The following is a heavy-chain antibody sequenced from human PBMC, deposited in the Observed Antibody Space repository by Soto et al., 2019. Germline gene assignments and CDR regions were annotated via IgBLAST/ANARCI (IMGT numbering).Heavy chain of an antibody. CDR1: GGTFSSYA. CDR2: IIPIFGTA. J-gene: IGHJ6*02. V-gene: IGHV1-69*13. CDR3: ARGNYYGSGSYYSPYYYYGMDV. D-gene: IGHD3-10*01. Sequence: SVKVSCKAAGGTFSSYAMSWVRQAPGQGLEWMGGIIPIFGTANYAQKFQGRVTITADESTSTAYMGLSSLRSEDTAVYYCARGNYYGSGSYYSPYYYYGMDVWG.